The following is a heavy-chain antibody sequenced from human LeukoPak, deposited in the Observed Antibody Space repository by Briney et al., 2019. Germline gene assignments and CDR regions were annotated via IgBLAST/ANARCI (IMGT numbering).Heavy chain of an antibody. V-gene: IGHV3-23*01. CDR2: ISGSGGST. D-gene: IGHD6-13*01. J-gene: IGHJ5*02. CDR1: GFTFSSYA. CDR3: GRGSWCVWFDP. Sequence: GGSLRLSCAASGFTFSSYAMSWVRQAPGKGLEWVSAISGSGGSTYYADSVKGRFTISRDNSKNTLYLQMNSLRAEDTAVYYCGRGSWCVWFDPWGQGTLVTVSS.